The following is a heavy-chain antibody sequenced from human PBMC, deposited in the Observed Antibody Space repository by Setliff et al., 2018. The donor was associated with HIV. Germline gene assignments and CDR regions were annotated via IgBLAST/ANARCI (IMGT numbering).Heavy chain of an antibody. Sequence: SETLSLTCAVFGGSFSAYYWNWIRQTPGKGLEWIGEINHSGTTNYNPSLNSRVTISVDTSKKRFSLTLRSATAADTALYFCARRERYCSGTTCYRYFQHWGQGTLVTV. J-gene: IGHJ1*01. D-gene: IGHD2-2*01. V-gene: IGHV4-34*01. CDR2: INHSGTT. CDR3: ARRERYCSGTTCYRYFQH. CDR1: GGSFSAYY.